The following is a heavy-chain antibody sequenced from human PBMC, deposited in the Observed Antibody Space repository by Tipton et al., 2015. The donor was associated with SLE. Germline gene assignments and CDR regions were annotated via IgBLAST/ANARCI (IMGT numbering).Heavy chain of an antibody. CDR2: IYYSGST. D-gene: IGHD3-3*01. CDR3: ARIRPGHGDPFDF. V-gene: IGHV4-59*11. CDR1: GGSISSHY. Sequence: TLSLTCTVSGGSISSHYWSWIRQPPGKGLEWIGYIYYSGSTNYNPPLKSRVTISVDTSKNQFSLKLSSVTAADTAVYYCARIRPGHGDPFDFWGQGTLVTVSS. J-gene: IGHJ4*02.